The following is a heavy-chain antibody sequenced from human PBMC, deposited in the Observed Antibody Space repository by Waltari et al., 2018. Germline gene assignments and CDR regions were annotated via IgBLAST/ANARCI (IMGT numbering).Heavy chain of an antibody. V-gene: IGHV4-4*07. CDR2: IYTSGST. Sequence: QVQLQESGPGLVKPSETLSLTCTVSGGSISSYYWSWIRQPAGKGLEWIGRIYTSGSTNYNPSLKSRVTMSVDTSKNQFSLKLSSVTAADTAVYYCAKDGIAAAGKVYFQHWGQGTLVTVSS. J-gene: IGHJ1*01. D-gene: IGHD6-13*01. CDR1: GGSISSYY. CDR3: AKDGIAAAGKVYFQH.